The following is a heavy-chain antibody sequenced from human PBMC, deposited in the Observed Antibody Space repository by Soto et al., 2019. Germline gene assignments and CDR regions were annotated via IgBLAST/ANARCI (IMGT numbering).Heavy chain of an antibody. Sequence: GEALKISRKGSGYSFTSYWIGWVRQMPWKCLEWMGIIYPGDSDTIYSPSFQGQVTISADKSISTAYLQWSSLKASDAAMYYCASGGNGSLYYFVYWGQGPLVTVSS. V-gene: IGHV5-51*01. J-gene: IGHJ4*02. CDR1: GYSFTSYW. D-gene: IGHD4-4*01. CDR2: IYPGDSDT. CDR3: ASGGNGSLYYFVY.